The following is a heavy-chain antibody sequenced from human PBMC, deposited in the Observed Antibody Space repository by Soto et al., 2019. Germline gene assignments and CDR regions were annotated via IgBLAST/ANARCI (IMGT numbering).Heavy chain of an antibody. J-gene: IGHJ4*02. V-gene: IGHV3-74*01. D-gene: IGHD6-13*01. CDR3: VLEEKQLANFDY. Sequence: EVQLVESGGGLVQPGGSLGLSCAASGFTFGSCWMHWVRQAPGKGLVWVSRINIHGSDISNADSVKGRFTVSRDNAKNTLYLQMNSLRAEDTAVYFCVLEEKQLANFDYWGQGTLVTVSS. CDR2: INIHGSDI. CDR1: GFTFGSCW.